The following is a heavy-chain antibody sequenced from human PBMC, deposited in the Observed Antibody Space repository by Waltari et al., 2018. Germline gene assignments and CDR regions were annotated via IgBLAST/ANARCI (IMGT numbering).Heavy chain of an antibody. CDR1: GFTFSSYA. D-gene: IGHD2-15*01. Sequence: EVQLVESGGGLVQPGGSLRLSCAASGFTFSSYAMSWVRQAPGKGLEWVSAISGSGGSTYYADSVKGRFTISRDNSKNTLYLQMNSLRAEDTAVYYCAKDSTKLGYCSGGSCRANWFDPWGQGTPVTVSS. V-gene: IGHV3-23*04. CDR2: ISGSGGST. J-gene: IGHJ5*02. CDR3: AKDSTKLGYCSGGSCRANWFDP.